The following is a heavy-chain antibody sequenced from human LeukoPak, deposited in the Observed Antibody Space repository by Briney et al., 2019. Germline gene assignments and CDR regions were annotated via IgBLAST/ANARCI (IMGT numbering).Heavy chain of an antibody. V-gene: IGHV3-30*18. CDR3: AKDQKWIAPGTLAARPTYYFDY. Sequence: PGKSLRLSCAASGFTFSSYGMHWVRQAPGKGLEWVAVISDDGSNKYYADSVKGRFTISRDNSKNTLYLQMNSLRAEDTAVYYCAKDQKWIAPGTLAARPTYYFDYWGQGTLVTVSS. CDR2: ISDDGSNK. D-gene: IGHD6-6*01. J-gene: IGHJ4*02. CDR1: GFTFSSYG.